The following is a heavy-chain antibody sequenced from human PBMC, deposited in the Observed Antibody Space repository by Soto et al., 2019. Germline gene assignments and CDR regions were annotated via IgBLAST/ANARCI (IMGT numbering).Heavy chain of an antibody. CDR3: ARGGRDSMVRGVNYYYGMDV. V-gene: IGHV4-34*01. CDR1: GGSFSAYY. Sequence: SETLSLTCAVYGGSFSAYYWSWIRQPPGKGLEWIGEINHSGSTNYNPSLKSRVTISVDTSKNQFSLKLSSVTAADTAVYYCARGGRDSMVRGVNYYYGMDVWGQGTTVTVSS. CDR2: INHSGST. J-gene: IGHJ6*02. D-gene: IGHD3-10*01.